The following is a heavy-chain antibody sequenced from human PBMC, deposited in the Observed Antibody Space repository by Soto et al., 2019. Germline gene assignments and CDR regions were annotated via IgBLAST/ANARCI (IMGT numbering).Heavy chain of an antibody. V-gene: IGHV1-46*01. D-gene: IGHD4-17*01. Sequence: QVQLVQSGAEVKKPGASVEVSCKASGYTFTTYYIHWVRHAPGQGLEWMGVINPGGVSTKYAQKFKARLTMPSDTSTSTVYMDLSSLRSEDTAVYFCARGGNGDNVGYWYFDLWGRGTQVTVSP. CDR1: GYTFTTYY. CDR3: ARGGNGDNVGYWYFDL. CDR2: INPGGVST. J-gene: IGHJ2*01.